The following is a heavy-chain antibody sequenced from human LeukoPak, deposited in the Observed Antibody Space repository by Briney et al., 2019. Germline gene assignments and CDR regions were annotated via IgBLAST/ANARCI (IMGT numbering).Heavy chain of an antibody. CDR2: IIPILGIA. V-gene: IGHV1-69*04. D-gene: IGHD2-15*01. CDR1: GGTFSSYA. CDR3: LGYCSGGSCYSDY. J-gene: IGHJ4*02. Sequence: GASVTVSCKASGGTFSSYAISWVRQAPGQGLEWMGRIIPILGIANYAQKFQGRVTITADKSTSTAYMELSSLRSEDTAVYYCLGYCSGGSCYSDYWGQGTLVTVSS.